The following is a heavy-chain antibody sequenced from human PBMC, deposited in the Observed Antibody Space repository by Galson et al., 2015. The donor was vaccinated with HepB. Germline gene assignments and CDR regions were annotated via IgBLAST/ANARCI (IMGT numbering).Heavy chain of an antibody. D-gene: IGHD1-26*01. J-gene: IGHJ4*02. CDR1: GFTFSSYA. Sequence: SLRLSCAASGFTFSSYAMSWVRQAPGKGLEWVSAMSSSAGSTYYADSVKGRFTISRDNSKNTLYLQMNSLRAKDTAVYYCAKGPLEHLEPLRLYYFDYWGQGTLVTVSS. V-gene: IGHV3-23*01. CDR3: AKGPLEHLEPLRLYYFDY. CDR2: MSSSAGST.